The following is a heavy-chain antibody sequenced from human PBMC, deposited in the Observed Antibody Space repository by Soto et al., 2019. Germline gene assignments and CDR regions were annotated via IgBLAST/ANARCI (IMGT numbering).Heavy chain of an antibody. J-gene: IGHJ6*02. CDR3: AKDRRPNYYYGMDD. Sequence: QVQLVESGGGVVQPGRSLRLSCAASGFTFSSYGMHWVRQAPGKGLEWVAVISFDGNNKYYADSVKGRFTISRDNSKNTLYLQMNSLRAEDTAVYYGAKDRRPNYYYGMDDWGQATTVTVSS. D-gene: IGHD6-25*01. CDR2: ISFDGNNK. V-gene: IGHV3-30*18. CDR1: GFTFSSYG.